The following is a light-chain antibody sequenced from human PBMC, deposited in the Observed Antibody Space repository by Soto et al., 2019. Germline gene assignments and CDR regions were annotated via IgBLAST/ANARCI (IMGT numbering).Light chain of an antibody. CDR3: QQYSSYPFT. J-gene: IGKJ3*01. V-gene: IGKV1-8*01. CDR1: QGISSY. Sequence: AIRMTQSPSSFSASTGDRVTITCRASQGISSYLAWYQQKPGKAPKLLTYAASTLQSGVPSRFSGSGSGTDFTLTISSLQSEDFATYYCQQYSSYPFTFGPGTKVDIK. CDR2: AAS.